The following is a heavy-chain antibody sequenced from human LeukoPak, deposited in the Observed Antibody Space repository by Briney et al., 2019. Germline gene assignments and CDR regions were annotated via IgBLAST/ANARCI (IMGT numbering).Heavy chain of an antibody. CDR1: GDSISSSSYC. Sequence: SETLSLTCTVSGDSISSSSYCWDWIRQPPGKGLEWIGNVYYSTNTYYNPSLKSRVTISVDTSKNQFSLKLSSVTAADTAVFYCARSGIAVDGGNFDSWGQGTLVTVSS. V-gene: IGHV4-39*01. D-gene: IGHD6-19*01. J-gene: IGHJ4*02. CDR3: ARSGIAVDGGNFDS. CDR2: VYYSTNT.